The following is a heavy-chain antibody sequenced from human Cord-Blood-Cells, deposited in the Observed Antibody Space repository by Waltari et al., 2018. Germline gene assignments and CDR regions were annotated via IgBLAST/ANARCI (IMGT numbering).Heavy chain of an antibody. J-gene: IGHJ4*02. CDR2: INPNSGGT. Sequence: QVQLVQSGAEVKKPGASVKVSCKASGYPFTGYYMHLVRQAPGQGLEWMGWINPNSGGTNYAQKFQGWVTMTRDTSISTAYMELSRLRSDDTAVYYCARGVRCSSTSCYAPFDYWGQGTLVTVSS. V-gene: IGHV1-2*04. D-gene: IGHD2-2*01. CDR1: GYPFTGYY. CDR3: ARGVRCSSTSCYAPFDY.